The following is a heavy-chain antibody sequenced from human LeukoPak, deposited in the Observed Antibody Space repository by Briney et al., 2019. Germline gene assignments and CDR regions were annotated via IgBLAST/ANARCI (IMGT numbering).Heavy chain of an antibody. CDR1: GGSLSGYY. V-gene: IGHV4-34*01. Sequence: PSETLSLTCAVYGGSLSGYYWSWIRQPPGKGLDWIGEINHSGSTNYNPSLKSRVTISVDTSKNQFSLKLSSVTAADTAVYYCARGKLERLVRTFKTIWVFDYWGQGTLVTVSS. CDR2: INHSGST. D-gene: IGHD1-1*01. J-gene: IGHJ4*02. CDR3: ARGKLERLVRTFKTIWVFDY.